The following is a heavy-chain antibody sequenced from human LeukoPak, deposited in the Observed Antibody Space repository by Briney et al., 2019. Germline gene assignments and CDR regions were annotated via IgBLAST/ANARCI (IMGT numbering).Heavy chain of an antibody. V-gene: IGHV1-46*01. CDR3: AVDCSSTSCYTFY. Sequence: ASVKVSCTASGYTFTSYYMHWVRQAPGQGLEWMGIINPSGGNTNYAQKLQGRVTMTTDTSTSTAYMELRSLRSDDTAVYYCAVDCSSTSCYTFYWGQGTLVTVSS. D-gene: IGHD2-2*02. CDR1: GYTFTSYY. CDR2: INPSGGNT. J-gene: IGHJ4*02.